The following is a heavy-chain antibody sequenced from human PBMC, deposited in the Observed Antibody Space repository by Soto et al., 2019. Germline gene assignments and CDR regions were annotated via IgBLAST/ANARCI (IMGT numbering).Heavy chain of an antibody. Sequence: PSETLSLTCTVSGGSISSGGYYWSWIRQHPGKGLEWIGYIYYSGSTYYNPSLKSRVTISVDTSKNQFSLKLSSVTAADTAVYYCARVPGSYWADYYYGMDVWGQGTTVTVSS. CDR1: GGSISSGGYY. CDR2: IYYSGST. V-gene: IGHV4-31*03. D-gene: IGHD1-26*01. J-gene: IGHJ6*02. CDR3: ARVPGSYWADYYYGMDV.